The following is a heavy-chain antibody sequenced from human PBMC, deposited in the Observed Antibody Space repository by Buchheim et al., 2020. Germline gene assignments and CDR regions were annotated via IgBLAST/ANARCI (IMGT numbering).Heavy chain of an antibody. CDR2: ISYDGSNK. CDR3: AKAYSGYSSGWYP. CDR1: GFTFSSYA. V-gene: IGHV3-30-3*01. J-gene: IGHJ5*02. D-gene: IGHD6-19*01. Sequence: QVQLVESGGGVVQPGRSLRLSCAASGFTFSSYAMHWVRQAPGKGLEWVAVISYDGSNKYYADSVKGRFTISRDNSKNTLYLQMNSLRAEDTAVYYCAKAYSGYSSGWYPWGQGTL.